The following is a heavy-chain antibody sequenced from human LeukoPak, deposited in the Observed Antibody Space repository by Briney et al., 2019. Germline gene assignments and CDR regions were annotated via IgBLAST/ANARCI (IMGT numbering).Heavy chain of an antibody. CDR2: IYSGGST. V-gene: IGHV3-53*01. CDR3: ARSIAVGGNFDY. Sequence: GGSLRLSCAASGFTVSSNYMTWVRQAPGRGLEWVSVIYSGGSTYYADSVKGRFTISRDNSKNTLHLQMNSLRTEDTAVYYCARSIAVGGNFDYWGQGTLVTVSS. CDR1: GFTVSSNY. D-gene: IGHD6-13*01. J-gene: IGHJ4*02.